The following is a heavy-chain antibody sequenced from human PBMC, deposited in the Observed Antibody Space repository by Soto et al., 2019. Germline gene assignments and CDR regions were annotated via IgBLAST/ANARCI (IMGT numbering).Heavy chain of an antibody. CDR1: GYMFTNFA. V-gene: IGHV1-3*01. CDR3: ARQSSITFDH. Sequence: ASVKVSCKXSGYMFTNFAMNWVRQAPGQRLEWMGWINAGNGNTYYSQKLQGKVAFTRDTSASTVYMELSSLRSEDTAIYYCARQSSITFDHWGQGTLVTVSS. J-gene: IGHJ4*02. D-gene: IGHD1-20*01. CDR2: INAGNGNT.